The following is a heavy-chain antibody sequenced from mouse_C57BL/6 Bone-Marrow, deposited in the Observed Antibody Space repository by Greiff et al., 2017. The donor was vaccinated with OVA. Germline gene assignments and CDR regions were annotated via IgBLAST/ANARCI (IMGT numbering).Heavy chain of an antibody. CDR1: GYTFTSYW. J-gene: IGHJ2*01. CDR2: IYPGNSDT. CDR3: PRRLDD. Sequence: VQLQQSGTVLARPGASVKMSCKTSGYTFTSYWMHWVKQRPGQGLEWIGAIYPGNSDTSYNQKFKGKAKLTAVTSASTAYMELSSLKNEDTGDYYSPRRLDDWGQGTTLTVSS. V-gene: IGHV1-5*01.